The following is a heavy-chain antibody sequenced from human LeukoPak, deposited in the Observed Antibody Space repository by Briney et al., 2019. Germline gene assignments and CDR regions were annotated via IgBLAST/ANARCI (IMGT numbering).Heavy chain of an antibody. D-gene: IGHD4-17*01. CDR1: GFTFSSYW. J-gene: IGHJ4*02. CDR2: INSDGSST. V-gene: IGHV3-74*01. CDR3: ARAKGRLTTVTTGVFGDY. Sequence: PGGSLRLSCAASGFTFSSYWMHWVRQTPGKGLVWVSRINSDGSSTSYANSVKGRFTTSRDNAKNTLFLQMNSLRAEDTAVYYCARAKGRLTTVTTGVFGDYWGQGSLVTVSS.